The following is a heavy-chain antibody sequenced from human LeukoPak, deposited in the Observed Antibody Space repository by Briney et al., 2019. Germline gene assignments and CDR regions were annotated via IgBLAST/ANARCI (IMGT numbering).Heavy chain of an antibody. V-gene: IGHV3-23*01. D-gene: IGHD6-13*01. CDR1: GFTFSSYG. J-gene: IGHJ4*02. CDR3: ARRDAAAGQSFDY. Sequence: PGGTLRLSCAASGFTFSSYGMSWVRQAPGKGLEWVSAISGSGGSTYYADSVKGRFTISRDNSKNTLYLQMNSLRAGDTAVYYCARRDAAAGQSFDYWGQGTLVTVSS. CDR2: ISGSGGST.